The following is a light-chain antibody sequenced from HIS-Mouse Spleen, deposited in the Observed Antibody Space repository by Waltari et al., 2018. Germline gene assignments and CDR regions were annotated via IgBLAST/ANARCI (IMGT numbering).Light chain of an antibody. CDR3: QQRSNWPLT. J-gene: IGKJ4*01. CDR2: DAS. Sequence: EIALTQSPATLSLSPGERATLSCRASQSVSSYLAWYQQKPGQAPRLLIYDASNGATGIPARFSGSGSGTDFTLTISSLEPEDFAVYYCQQRSNWPLTFGGGTKVEIK. CDR1: QSVSSY. V-gene: IGKV3-11*01.